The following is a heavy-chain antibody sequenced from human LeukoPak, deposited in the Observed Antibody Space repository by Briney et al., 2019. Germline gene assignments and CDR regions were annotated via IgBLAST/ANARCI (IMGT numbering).Heavy chain of an antibody. CDR3: ARDRREQQPWPNWFDP. D-gene: IGHD6-13*01. J-gene: IGHJ5*02. V-gene: IGHV3-7*01. Sequence: GGSLRLSCAASGFTFSSYWMNWARQAPGKGLEWVASINHNGNVNYYVDSVKGRFTISRDNAKNSLYLQMNSLRAEDTAVYYCARDRREQQPWPNWFDPWGQGTLVTVSS. CDR2: INHNGNVN. CDR1: GFTFSSYW.